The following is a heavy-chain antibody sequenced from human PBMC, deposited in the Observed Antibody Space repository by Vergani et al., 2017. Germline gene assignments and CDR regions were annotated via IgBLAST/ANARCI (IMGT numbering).Heavy chain of an antibody. CDR2: ISYDGSNK. CDR1: GFTFSSYA. V-gene: IGHV3-30-3*01. J-gene: IGHJ4*02. CDR3: ARGRGLGYDFWSGYYGFDY. D-gene: IGHD3-3*01. Sequence: VQLVESGGGVVQPGRSLRLSCAASGFTFSSYAMHWVRQAPGKGLEWVAVISYDGSNKYYADSVKGRFTISRDNSKNTLYLQMNSLRAEDTAVYYWARGRGLGYDFWSGYYGFDYWGQGTLVTVSS.